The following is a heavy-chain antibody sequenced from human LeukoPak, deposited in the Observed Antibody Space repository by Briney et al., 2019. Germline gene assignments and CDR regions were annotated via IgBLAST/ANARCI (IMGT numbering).Heavy chain of an antibody. D-gene: IGHD3-10*01. Sequence: PGGSLRLSCAASGFTFSGSAMHWVRQASGKGLEWVGRIRSKANSYATAYAASVKGRFTISRDDSKNTAYLQMNSLRAEDTAVYYCAKVHRTGELRDYFDYWGQGTLVTVSS. CDR2: IRSKANSYAT. V-gene: IGHV3-73*01. J-gene: IGHJ4*02. CDR1: GFTFSGSA. CDR3: AKVHRTGELRDYFDY.